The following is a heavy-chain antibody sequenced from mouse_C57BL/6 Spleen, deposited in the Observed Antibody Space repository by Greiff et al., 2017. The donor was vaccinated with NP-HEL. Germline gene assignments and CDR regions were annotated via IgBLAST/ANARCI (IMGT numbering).Heavy chain of an antibody. CDR2: IYPGSGNT. CDR1: GYTFTDYY. V-gene: IGHV1-76*01. CDR3: ARSLVYYYGSSFYAMDY. J-gene: IGHJ4*01. Sequence: VQLQQSGAELVRPGASVKLSCKASGYTFTDYYINWVKQRPGQGLEWIARIYPGSGNTYYNEKFKGKATLTAEKSSSTAYMQLSSLTSEDSAVYFCARSLVYYYGSSFYAMDYWGQGTSVTVSS. D-gene: IGHD1-1*01.